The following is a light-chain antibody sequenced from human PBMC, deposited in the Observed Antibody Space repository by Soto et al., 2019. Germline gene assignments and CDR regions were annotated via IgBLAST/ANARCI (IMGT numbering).Light chain of an antibody. J-gene: IGKJ1*01. CDR2: DAS. CDR1: QSISSW. Sequence: DIQMTQSPSTLSASVVDRVTITCRASQSISSWLAWYQQKPGKAPKLLTYDASSLESGVPSRFSGSGSGTEFTLTISSLQPDDFATYYCQQYNTYWTFGQGTKVDIK. V-gene: IGKV1-5*01. CDR3: QQYNTYWT.